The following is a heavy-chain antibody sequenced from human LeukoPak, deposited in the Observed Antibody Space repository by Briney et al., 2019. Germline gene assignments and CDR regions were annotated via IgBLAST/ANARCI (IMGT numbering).Heavy chain of an antibody. D-gene: IGHD6-19*01. CDR1: GFTFNNYA. Sequence: GGSLRLSCAASGFTFNNYALHWVRQAPGKGLEWVAFIRYDGGNTYYAASVKGRFTISRDDSENTIYLQMNSLRAEDTAVYYCATQNPIARYSSGLSYFDYWGQGTLVTVSS. J-gene: IGHJ4*02. CDR2: IRYDGGNT. CDR3: ATQNPIARYSSGLSYFDY. V-gene: IGHV3-30*02.